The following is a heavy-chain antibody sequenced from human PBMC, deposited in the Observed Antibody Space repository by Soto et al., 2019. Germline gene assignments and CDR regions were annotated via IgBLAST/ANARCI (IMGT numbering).Heavy chain of an antibody. CDR3: ARPPLYSNGGYFDS. CDR1: GFTFSDHA. Sequence: PGGSLRLSCAVSGFTFSDHAMTWVRQAPGKGLEGVSTTSNNGDRTFYADSVKGRFTVSTDRTNNTLYLQMNSLRADDTAVYFCARPPLYSNGGYFDSWGQGTLVTVSS. CDR2: TSNNGDRT. V-gene: IGHV3-23*01. D-gene: IGHD6-19*01. J-gene: IGHJ4*02.